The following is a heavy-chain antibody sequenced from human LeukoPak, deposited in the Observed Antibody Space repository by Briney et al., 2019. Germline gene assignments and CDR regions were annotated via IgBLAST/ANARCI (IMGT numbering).Heavy chain of an antibody. Sequence: GGSLRLSCAASGFIFSSYWMIWVRQAPGKGLEWVANIKQDGSEKYYVDSVKGRFTISRDNAKNSLYLQMNSLRAEDTAVYYCARGSVGYSKNWGQGTLVTVSS. J-gene: IGHJ4*02. CDR1: GFIFSSYW. CDR2: IKQDGSEK. V-gene: IGHV3-7*01. CDR3: ARGSVGYSKN. D-gene: IGHD1-26*01.